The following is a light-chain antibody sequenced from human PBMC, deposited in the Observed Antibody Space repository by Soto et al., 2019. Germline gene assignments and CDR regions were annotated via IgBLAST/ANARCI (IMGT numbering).Light chain of an antibody. CDR2: AAS. J-gene: IGKJ1*01. CDR3: QQTYSILPWT. CDR1: QSITTY. V-gene: IGKV1-39*01. Sequence: DIWMTQSPSSLSASVRDRVTITCRTSQSITTYLNWYQQKPGKAPKLLIYAASSLQSGVSTRFSGSGSGTDFTLIITRMQPEDFATYYWQQTYSILPWTFGQGTKVEVK.